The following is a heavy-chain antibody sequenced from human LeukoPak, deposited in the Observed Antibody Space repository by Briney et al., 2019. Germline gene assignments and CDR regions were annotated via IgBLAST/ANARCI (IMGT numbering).Heavy chain of an antibody. CDR3: TTGNWGSFSY. D-gene: IGHD7-27*01. J-gene: IGHJ4*02. CDR1: GFTFSNAW. CDR2: IKSKTDGGTT. V-gene: IGHV3-15*01. Sequence: GGSLRLSCAASGFTFSNAWMNWVRQAPGKGLEWVGRIKSKTDGGTTDYAAPVKCRFTISRDDSKHTLYLQVNSLKTENTAVYYCTTGNWGSFSYWGQGTLVTVSS.